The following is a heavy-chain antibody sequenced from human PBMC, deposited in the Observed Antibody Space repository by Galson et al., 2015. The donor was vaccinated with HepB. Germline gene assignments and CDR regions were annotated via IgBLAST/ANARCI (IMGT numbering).Heavy chain of an antibody. Sequence: QSGAEVKKPGESLRISCKGSGYSFTSYWIGWVRQMPGKGLEWMGTIYPGDSDTRYSPSFQGQVTISADKSISTAYLQWSSLKASDTAMYYCARPPADGYPGHDAFDIWGQGTMVTVSS. D-gene: IGHD5-18*01. V-gene: IGHV5-51*01. CDR2: IYPGDSDT. CDR3: ARPPADGYPGHDAFDI. CDR1: GYSFTSYW. J-gene: IGHJ3*02.